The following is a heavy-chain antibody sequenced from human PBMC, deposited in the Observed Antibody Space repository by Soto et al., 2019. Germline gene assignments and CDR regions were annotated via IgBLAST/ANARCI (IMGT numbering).Heavy chain of an antibody. Sequence: QVQLVQSGAEVKKPGSSVKVSCKASGGTFSTSTFTWVRQAPGQGLEWMGRTIPILDVADYAQDFQGRVTIPADKSTSTDYMELTSLTSKDTAVYYCARDSPIGSTYSGYDAIDSCGKGTLVTVSS. CDR2: TIPILDVA. CDR3: ARDSPIGSTYSGYDAIDS. V-gene: IGHV1-69*08. J-gene: IGHJ4*02. CDR1: GGTFSTST. D-gene: IGHD5-12*01.